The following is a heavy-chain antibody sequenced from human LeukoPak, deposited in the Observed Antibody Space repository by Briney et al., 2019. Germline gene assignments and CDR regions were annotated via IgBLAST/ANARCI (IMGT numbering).Heavy chain of an antibody. CDR2: INHSGST. V-gene: IGHV4-34*01. Sequence: SETLSLTCAVYGGSFSGYYWSWIRQSPGKGLEWIGEINHSGSTNYNPSLTSRLTISVDTSKYQFSLKLSSVTAADTAVYYCARVGRCSSTSCYRSSLSYYYYYYMDVWGKGTTVTVSS. CDR3: ARVGRCSSTSCYRSSLSYYYYYYMDV. CDR1: GGSFSGYY. D-gene: IGHD2-2*01. J-gene: IGHJ6*03.